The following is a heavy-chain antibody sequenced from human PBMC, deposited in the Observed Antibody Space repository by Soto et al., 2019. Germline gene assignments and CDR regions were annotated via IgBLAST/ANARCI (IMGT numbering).Heavy chain of an antibody. CDR2: NYSDGTI. Sequence: EVQLVESGGGLVQPGGSLRLSCAASGFTVSSNYMSWVRQAPGKGLEWVSLNYSDGTIYYADSVKGRFTISRDNSKNTLYLQMNGLRAEDTAVYYCARDRSGSNWGQGTLVTVSS. D-gene: IGHD3-10*01. CDR1: GFTVSSNY. CDR3: ARDRSGSN. V-gene: IGHV3-66*01. J-gene: IGHJ4*02.